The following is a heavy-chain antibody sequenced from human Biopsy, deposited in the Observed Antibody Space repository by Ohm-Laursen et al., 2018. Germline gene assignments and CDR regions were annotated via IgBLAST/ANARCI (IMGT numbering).Heavy chain of an antibody. V-gene: IGHV1-8*01. D-gene: IGHD7-27*01. CDR1: GYTFTDYD. CDR3: TSLWGRESDYYYSDMDV. CDR2: MNPKSGKT. Sequence: ASVKVSCKASGYTFTDYDIIWVRQATGQGPEWMGWMNPKSGKTGYEQKFRGRVTMTSDTSISTAYMELSSLGSEDTAVYYCTSLWGRESDYYYSDMDVWGQGTTVTVSS. J-gene: IGHJ6*02.